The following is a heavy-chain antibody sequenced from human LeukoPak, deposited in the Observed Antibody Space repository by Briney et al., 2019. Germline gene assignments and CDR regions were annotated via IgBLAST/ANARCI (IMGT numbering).Heavy chain of an antibody. V-gene: IGHV1-24*01. CDR3: ATVSPTTYDILTGYMDV. Sequence: ASVKVSCKVSGYTLTELSMHWVRQAPGKGLEWMGGFDPEDGETIYAQKFQGRVTMTEDTSTDTAYMELSSLRSEDTAVYYCATVSPTTYDILTGYMDVWGKGTTVTISS. J-gene: IGHJ6*03. D-gene: IGHD3-9*01. CDR1: GYTLTELS. CDR2: FDPEDGET.